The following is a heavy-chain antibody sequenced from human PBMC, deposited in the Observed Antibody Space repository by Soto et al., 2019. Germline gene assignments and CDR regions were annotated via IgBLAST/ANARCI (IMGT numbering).Heavy chain of an antibody. V-gene: IGHV1-69*01. CDR3: VFGDCTSTSCSYYFYGLDV. Sequence: QVQLVQSGAEVKKPGSSVKVFCKASGGSFRRYAISWVRQAPGQGLEWMGGILPIFGSPSHAQKFQGRATVTADESTSTAYLELTSLTSEDTAMYYCVFGDCTSTSCSYYFYGLDVWGQGTTVTVSS. CDR2: ILPIFGSP. CDR1: GGSFRRYA. D-gene: IGHD2-2*01. J-gene: IGHJ6*02.